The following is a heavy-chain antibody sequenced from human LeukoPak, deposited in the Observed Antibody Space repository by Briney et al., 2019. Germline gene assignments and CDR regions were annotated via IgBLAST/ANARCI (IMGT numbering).Heavy chain of an antibody. Sequence: SETLSLACTVSGTSMINSHYWGWIRQSPGKGLEWIGSIYYSGSTFYNPSLKSRITISVDTSKNHFSLELRSVTAADTAIYYCARNMTAITRLDVFDLWGPGTMVTVSS. D-gene: IGHD2-21*02. CDR3: ARNMTAITRLDVFDL. V-gene: IGHV4-39*02. CDR1: GTSMINSHY. CDR2: IYYSGST. J-gene: IGHJ3*01.